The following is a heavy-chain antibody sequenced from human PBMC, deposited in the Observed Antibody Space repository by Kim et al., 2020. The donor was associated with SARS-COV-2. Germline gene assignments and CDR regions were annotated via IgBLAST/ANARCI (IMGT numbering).Heavy chain of an antibody. CDR1: GFTFSSYG. J-gene: IGHJ4*02. D-gene: IGHD6-19*01. CDR3: AKLIAVAPPDY. Sequence: GGSLRLSCAASGFTFSSYGMHWVRQAPGKGLEWVAVISYDGSNKYYADSVKGRFTISRDNSKNTLYLQMNSLRAEDTAVYYCAKLIAVAPPDYWGQGTLVTVSS. CDR2: ISYDGSNK. V-gene: IGHV3-30*18.